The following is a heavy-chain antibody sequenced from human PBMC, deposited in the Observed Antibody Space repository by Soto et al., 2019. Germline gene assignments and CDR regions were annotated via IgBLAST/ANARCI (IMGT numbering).Heavy chain of an antibody. CDR1: GFTFSSYG. V-gene: IGHV3-30*03. D-gene: IGHD5-12*01. Sequence: QVQLVESGGGVVQPGTSLRLSCAASGFTFSSYGMHWVRQAPGKGLEWVAVISYDGSNRYYADSVKGRFTISRDNSKNTLNLQMNSLRAEDTAVYYCAFLSGDGSNYVRYFQHWGQGTLVTVSS. CDR2: ISYDGSNR. J-gene: IGHJ1*01. CDR3: AFLSGDGSNYVRYFQH.